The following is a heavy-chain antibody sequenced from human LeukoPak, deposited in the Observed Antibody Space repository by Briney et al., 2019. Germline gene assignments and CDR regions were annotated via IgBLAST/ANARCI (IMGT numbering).Heavy chain of an antibody. J-gene: IGHJ4*02. D-gene: IGHD1-1*01. CDR2: IHYSGST. V-gene: IGHV4-39*01. CDR1: GGSINRSSYY. CDR3: ARLTPRWKTSVDYYFDC. Sequence: PSETLSHTRSVSGGSINRSSYYWGWIRQPPGKGLEWIGSIHYSGSTYYNPSLKSRVTIPVDTSKNQFSPKLSSVTAADTAVFYCARLTPRWKTSVDYYFDCWGEGILVVVSS.